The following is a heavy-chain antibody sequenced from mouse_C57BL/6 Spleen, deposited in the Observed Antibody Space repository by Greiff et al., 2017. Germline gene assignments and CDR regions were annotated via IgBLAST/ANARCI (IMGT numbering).Heavy chain of an antibody. CDR3: ARGYYGSSSPFAY. J-gene: IGHJ3*01. D-gene: IGHD1-1*01. CDR2: IDPSDSYT. CDR1: GYTFTSYW. V-gene: IGHV1-69*01. Sequence: VQLQQPGAELVMPGASVKLSCKASGYTFTSYWMHWVKQRPGQGLEWIGEIDPSDSYTNYNQKFKGKSTLTVDKSSSTAYMQLSSLTSEDSAVYYCARGYYGSSSPFAYWGQGTLVTVSA.